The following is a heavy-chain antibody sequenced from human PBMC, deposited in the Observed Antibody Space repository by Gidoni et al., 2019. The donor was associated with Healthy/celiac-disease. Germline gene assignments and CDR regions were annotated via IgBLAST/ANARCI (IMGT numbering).Heavy chain of an antibody. D-gene: IGHD1-26*01. J-gene: IGHJ4*02. CDR1: GFTFRRYG. V-gene: IGHV3-33*01. CDR3: ARELIVGATTGPFDY. Sequence: QVKLVDSGGGVVQPGRSLSLSCAASGFTFRRYGRHWVRQASGKGLEGVAVIWYDGSNKYYADSVKGRFTISRDNSKNTLYLQMNSLRAEDTAVYDCARELIVGATTGPFDYWGQGTLVTGSS. CDR2: IWYDGSNK.